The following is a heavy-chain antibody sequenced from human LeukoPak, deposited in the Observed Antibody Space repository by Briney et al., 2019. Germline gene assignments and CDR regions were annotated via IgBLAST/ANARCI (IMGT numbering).Heavy chain of an antibody. J-gene: IGHJ4*02. Sequence: GGSLRLSCAASGFTFSRYWLHWVRQPPGEGLVWVARINGDGNFADYANSVRARFTISSDNAENTLYLQMNSRRVEDAAVYYCVRERSGSYSFDKWGQGTLVTVSS. D-gene: IGHD1-26*01. CDR2: INGDGNFA. V-gene: IGHV3-74*01. CDR1: GFTFSRYW. CDR3: VRERSGSYSFDK.